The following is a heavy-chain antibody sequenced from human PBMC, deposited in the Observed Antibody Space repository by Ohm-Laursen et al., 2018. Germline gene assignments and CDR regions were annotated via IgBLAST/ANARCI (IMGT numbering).Heavy chain of an antibody. CDR1: GFTFTNSA. CDR2: IVVGSGNT. V-gene: IGHV1-58*01. D-gene: IGHD2-21*02. J-gene: IGHJ3*02. Sequence: GASVKVSCKASGFTFTNSAVQWVRQARGQSLEGIGWIVVGSGNTNYAQKFQERVTITRDMSTSTAYMELSSLRSEDTAVYYCAADRSVVVTYADAFDIWGQGTMVTVSS. CDR3: AADRSVVVTYADAFDI.